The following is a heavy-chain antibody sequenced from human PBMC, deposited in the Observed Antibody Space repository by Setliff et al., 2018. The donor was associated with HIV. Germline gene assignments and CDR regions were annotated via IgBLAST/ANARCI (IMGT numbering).Heavy chain of an antibody. CDR2: IYWDDDK. V-gene: IGHV2-5*02. D-gene: IGHD3-3*02. J-gene: IGHJ6*03. Sequence: TLVKPTQTLTLTCTFSGFSLTTSGVGVGWIRQPPGKALEWLALIYWDDDKRYSPSLKSRLTITRDTSKNQVVLTMTNMDPVDTATYYCAHILQDPPSHFYYYFYMDVWGKGTTVTVSS. CDR1: GFSLTTSGVG. CDR3: AHILQDPPSHFYYYFYMDV.